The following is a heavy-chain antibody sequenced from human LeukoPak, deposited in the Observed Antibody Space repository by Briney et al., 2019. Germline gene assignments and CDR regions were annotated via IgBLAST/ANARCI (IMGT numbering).Heavy chain of an antibody. CDR1: GGSFSGYY. CDR2: INHSGST. Sequence: SETLSLTCAVYGGSFSGYYWSWIRQPPGKGLEWIGEINHSGSTNYNPSLKSRVTISVDTSKNQFSLKLSSVTAADTAVYYCARDAVTTSGQGYFGYWGQGTLVTVSS. J-gene: IGHJ4*02. CDR3: ARDAVTTSGQGYFGY. V-gene: IGHV4-34*01. D-gene: IGHD4-17*01.